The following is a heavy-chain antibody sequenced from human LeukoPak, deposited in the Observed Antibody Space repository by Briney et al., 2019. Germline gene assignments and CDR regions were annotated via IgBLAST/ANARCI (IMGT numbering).Heavy chain of an antibody. V-gene: IGHV4-34*01. CDR2: INHSGST. CDR1: GGSFSGYY. Sequence: ASETLSLTCAVYGGSFSGYYWSWIRQPPGKGLEWIGEINHSGSTNYNPSLKSRVTISVDTSKNQFSLKLSSVTAADTAVYYCAHSYGYYYYYYMDVWGKGTTVTVSS. D-gene: IGHD5-18*01. CDR3: AHSYGYYYYYYMDV. J-gene: IGHJ6*03.